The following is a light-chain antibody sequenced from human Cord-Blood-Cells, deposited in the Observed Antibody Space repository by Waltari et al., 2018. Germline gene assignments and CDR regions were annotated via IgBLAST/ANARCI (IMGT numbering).Light chain of an antibody. CDR1: SSDVGGYNY. Sequence: QSALTQPRSVSGSPGQSVTISCTGTSSDVGGYNYVSWYQQHPGKAPKPMIYDVSKRPSGGPGRFSGSKSGNTASLTISGLQAGDDADYYCCSYAGSCTVVFGGGTKLTVL. V-gene: IGLV2-11*01. J-gene: IGLJ2*01. CDR3: CSYAGSCTVV. CDR2: DVS.